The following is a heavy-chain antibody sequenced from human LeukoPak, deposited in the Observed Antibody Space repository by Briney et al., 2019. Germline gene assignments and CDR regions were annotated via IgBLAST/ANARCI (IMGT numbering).Heavy chain of an antibody. V-gene: IGHV3-9*01. J-gene: IGHJ4*02. Sequence: GGSLRLSCAASGFTFDDYAMHWVRQAPGEGLEWVSGISWNSGSIGYADSVKGRFTISRDNAKNSLYLQMNSLRAEDTALYYCAKDIMVAVAGTAALFDYWGQGTLVTVSS. CDR2: ISWNSGSI. CDR1: GFTFDDYA. D-gene: IGHD6-19*01. CDR3: AKDIMVAVAGTAALFDY.